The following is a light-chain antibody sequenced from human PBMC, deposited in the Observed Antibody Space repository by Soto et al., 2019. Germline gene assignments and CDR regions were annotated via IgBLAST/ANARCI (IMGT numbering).Light chain of an antibody. CDR3: QTWGTGIPWV. J-gene: IGLJ3*02. CDR1: SGHSSYA. Sequence: QSVLTQSPSASASLGASVKLTCTLSSGHSSYAIAWHQQQPEKGPRYLMKLNSDGSYSKGDGIPDRFSGSSSGAERYLTISSLQSEDEADYYCQTWGTGIPWVFGGGTKLTVL. CDR2: LNSDGSY. V-gene: IGLV4-69*01.